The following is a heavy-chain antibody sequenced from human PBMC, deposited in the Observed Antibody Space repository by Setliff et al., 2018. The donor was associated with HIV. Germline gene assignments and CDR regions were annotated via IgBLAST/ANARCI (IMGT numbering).Heavy chain of an antibody. CDR3: ARSLQFLEWLPLDY. Sequence: ASVKVSCKTSGYTFTASYLHWVRQAPGQGLQWMGWMHPNSGATKYAQKFRDRVTLTGATSISTASMELSSLKSDDTAMYYCARSLQFLEWLPLDYWGQGTLVTVSS. CDR1: GYTFTASY. V-gene: IGHV1-2*02. CDR2: MHPNSGAT. J-gene: IGHJ4*02. D-gene: IGHD3-3*01.